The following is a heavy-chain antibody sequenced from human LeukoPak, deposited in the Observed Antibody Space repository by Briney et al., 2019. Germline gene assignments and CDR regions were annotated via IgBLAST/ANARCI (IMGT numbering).Heavy chain of an antibody. D-gene: IGHD5-12*01. CDR2: INHSGST. CDR1: GGSFRGYY. Sequence: SETLSLTCAVYGGSFRGYYWSWIRQPPGKGLEWIGEINHSGSTNYNPSLKSRVTISVDTSKNQFSLKLSSVTAADTAVYYCARGNRRGYSGYDDNWFDPWGQGTLVTVSS. CDR3: ARGNRRGYSGYDDNWFDP. J-gene: IGHJ5*02. V-gene: IGHV4-34*01.